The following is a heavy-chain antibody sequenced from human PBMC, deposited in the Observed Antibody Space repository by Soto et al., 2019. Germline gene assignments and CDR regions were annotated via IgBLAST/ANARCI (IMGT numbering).Heavy chain of an antibody. Sequence: QVQLVESGGGVVQPGRSLRLSCAASGFTFSSYGMHWVRQAPGKGLEWVAVIWSDGSNKYYADSVKGRFTISRDNSKNSLNRHMNGLRAEDTAVYYCARYYYDSSGYYPLWGQGTLVTVSS. CDR3: ARYYYDSSGYYPL. D-gene: IGHD3-22*01. CDR2: IWSDGSNK. V-gene: IGHV3-33*01. J-gene: IGHJ4*02. CDR1: GFTFSSYG.